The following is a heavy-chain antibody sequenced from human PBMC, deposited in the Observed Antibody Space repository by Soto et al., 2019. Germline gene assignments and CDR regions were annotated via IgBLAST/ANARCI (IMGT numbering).Heavy chain of an antibody. Sequence: SATVALNRTVSGGSLGSYYWSWIRQPPGKGLEWIGYVFYTGRANYNASLKSRVSISLDTSNYQLSLKLSSGTAAETDVYYWARAGDGRMTTIPYFYSCMDVSRPGTSVTVFS. CDR3: ARAGDGRMTTIPYFYSCMDV. V-gene: IGHV4-59*01. D-gene: IGHD2-21*02. CDR2: VFYTGRA. CDR1: GGSLGSYY. J-gene: IGHJ6*02.